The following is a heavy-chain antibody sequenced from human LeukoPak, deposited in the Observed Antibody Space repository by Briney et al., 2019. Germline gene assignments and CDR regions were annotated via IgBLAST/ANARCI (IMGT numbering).Heavy chain of an antibody. J-gene: IGHJ4*02. CDR1: GFTFTSYW. V-gene: IGHV3-74*01. CDR2: INSDGSGT. D-gene: IGHD1-26*01. Sequence: GGSLRLSCTASGFTFTSYWMHWVRQAPGTGLVWVSRINSDGSGTNCADSVKGRFTISRDNSKNTLYLQVNSLRAEDTAVYYCAKGGKWDVTPFDYWGQGTLVTVSS. CDR3: AKGGKWDVTPFDY.